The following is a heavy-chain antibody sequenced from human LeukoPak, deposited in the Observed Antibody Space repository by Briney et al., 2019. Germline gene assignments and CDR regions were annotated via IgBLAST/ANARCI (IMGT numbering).Heavy chain of an antibody. V-gene: IGHV3-74*01. J-gene: IGHJ4*02. CDR1: GFTFSSYW. Sequence: GGSLRLSCAASGFTFSSYWMHWVRQAPGKGLVWVSRINNDGSTTSYADSVKGRFTISRDNAKNTLYLQMNSLRAEDTAVYYCARGKYSTSNFDYWGQGTLVTVSS. CDR2: INNDGSTT. CDR3: ARGKYSTSNFDY. D-gene: IGHD6-6*01.